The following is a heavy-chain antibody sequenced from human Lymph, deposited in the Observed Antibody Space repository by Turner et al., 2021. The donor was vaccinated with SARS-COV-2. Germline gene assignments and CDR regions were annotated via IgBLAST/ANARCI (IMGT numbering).Heavy chain of an antibody. CDR1: GFTFSSYG. D-gene: IGHD3-10*01. CDR2: ISYEGSNK. J-gene: IGHJ4*02. Sequence: QVQLVESGGGVVQPGRSLRLSCAASGFTFSSYGMHWVRQAPGKGLEWVAVISYEGSNKYYADSVKGRFTISRDNSKNTLYLQMNSLRAEDTAVYYCAKDGGGYFDYWGQGTLVTVSS. V-gene: IGHV3-30*18. CDR3: AKDGGGYFDY.